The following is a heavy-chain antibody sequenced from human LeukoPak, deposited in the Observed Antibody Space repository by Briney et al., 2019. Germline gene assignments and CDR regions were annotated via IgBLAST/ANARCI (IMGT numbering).Heavy chain of an antibody. J-gene: IGHJ1*01. D-gene: IGHD5-24*01. CDR3: ATRRDGYSEYFQH. CDR2: ISSSSSYI. Sequence: GGSLRLSCAASGFTFSSYSMNWVRQAPGKGLEWVSSISSSSSYIYYADSVKGRFTISRDNAKNSLYLQMNSLRAEDTAVYYCATRRDGYSEYFQHWGQGTLVTVSS. CDR1: GFTFSSYS. V-gene: IGHV3-21*01.